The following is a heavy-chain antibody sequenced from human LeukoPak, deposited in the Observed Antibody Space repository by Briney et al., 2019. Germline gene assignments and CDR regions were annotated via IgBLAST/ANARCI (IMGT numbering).Heavy chain of an antibody. Sequence: ASVKVSCKASGYTFTSYGISWVRQAPGQGLEWMGWISAYNGNTNYAQKLQGRVTMTTDTSTSTAYMELRSLRSDGTAVYYCARDPSVVAATPVDYWGQGTLVTVSS. V-gene: IGHV1-18*01. CDR1: GYTFTSYG. CDR2: ISAYNGNT. D-gene: IGHD2-15*01. J-gene: IGHJ4*02. CDR3: ARDPSVVAATPVDY.